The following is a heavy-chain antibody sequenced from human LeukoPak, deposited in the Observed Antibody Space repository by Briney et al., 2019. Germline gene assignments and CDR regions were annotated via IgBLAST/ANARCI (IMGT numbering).Heavy chain of an antibody. CDR2: RNPSGGST. D-gene: IGHD3-22*01. CDR3: ARDLGTTYYYDSSGPTNWFDP. Sequence: ASVKVSCKASGYTITSYYMHLVRQAAGQGLEWMGIRNPSGGSTSYAQKFQGRVTMTRDTSTSTVYMELSSLRSEDTAVYYCARDLGTTYYYDSSGPTNWFDPWGQGTLVTVSS. J-gene: IGHJ5*02. V-gene: IGHV1-46*01. CDR1: GYTITSYY.